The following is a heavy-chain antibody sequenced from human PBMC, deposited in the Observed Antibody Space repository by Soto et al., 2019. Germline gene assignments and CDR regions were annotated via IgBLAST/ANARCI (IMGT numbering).Heavy chain of an antibody. Sequence: TSETLSLTCTVSGGSVSSGSYYWTWIRQPPGKGLEWLGYIYYSGTTNYNPHLKSRITIAVDTSGNQFSLQLSSATAADTAVYFCARTYCTTTACQAHGIDVWGQGTTVTVSS. D-gene: IGHD4-4*01. CDR2: IYYSGTT. CDR3: ARTYCTTTACQAHGIDV. J-gene: IGHJ6*02. CDR1: GGSVSSGSYY. V-gene: IGHV4-61*01.